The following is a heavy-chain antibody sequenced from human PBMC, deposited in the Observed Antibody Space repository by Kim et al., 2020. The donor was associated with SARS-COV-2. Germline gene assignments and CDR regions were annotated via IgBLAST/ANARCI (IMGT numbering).Heavy chain of an antibody. CDR2: INHSGST. D-gene: IGHD3-9*01. CDR3: ARGRQINYDILTGYYKKGSFDY. V-gene: IGHV4-34*01. J-gene: IGHJ4*02. Sequence: SETLSLTCAVYGGSFSGYYWSWIRQPPGKGLEWIGEINHSGSTNYNPSLKSRVTISVDTSKNQFSLKLSSVTAADTAVYYCARGRQINYDILTGYYKKGSFDYWGQGTLVTVSS. CDR1: GGSFSGYY.